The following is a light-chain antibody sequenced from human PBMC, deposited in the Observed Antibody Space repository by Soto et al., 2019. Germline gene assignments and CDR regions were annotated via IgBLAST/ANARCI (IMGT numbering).Light chain of an antibody. V-gene: IGKV3D-7*01. CDR1: QSVSSSY. CDR2: GAS. Sequence: PGERVTLSCRASQSVSSSYLTWYQQKPGQAPRLLIYGASTRATGIPARFSGSGSGTDFTLTISSLQPEDFAVYYCQQDYNLPWTFGQGTKVDTK. CDR3: QQDYNLPWT. J-gene: IGKJ1*01.